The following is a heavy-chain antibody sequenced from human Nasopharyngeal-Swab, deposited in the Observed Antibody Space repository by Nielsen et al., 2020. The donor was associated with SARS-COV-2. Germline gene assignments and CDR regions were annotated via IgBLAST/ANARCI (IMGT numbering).Heavy chain of an antibody. CDR2: IYYSGST. Sequence: SETLSPTCTVSGCSISSYYWSWLRQPPGKGLEWIGYIYYSGSTNYNPSLKSRVTISVDTSKNQFSLKLSSVTAADTAVYYCAGGGRYFDWTYDYWGQGTLVTVSS. CDR3: AGGGRYFDWTYDY. J-gene: IGHJ4*02. CDR1: GCSISSYY. D-gene: IGHD3-9*01. V-gene: IGHV4-59*01.